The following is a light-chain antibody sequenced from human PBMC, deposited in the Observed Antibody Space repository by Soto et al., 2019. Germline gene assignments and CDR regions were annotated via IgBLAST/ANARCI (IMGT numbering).Light chain of an antibody. J-gene: IGKJ2*01. Sequence: DIQMTQSPSSLSASVGDRVTITCRPSQTISNYLNWYQQKPGKAPKFLIYAASTLQNGVPSRFSGRTSGADFTLNINGLQPEDCATYYCQRSYSFPYTFGQGTNLEI. CDR2: AAS. CDR1: QTISNY. CDR3: QRSYSFPYT. V-gene: IGKV1-39*01.